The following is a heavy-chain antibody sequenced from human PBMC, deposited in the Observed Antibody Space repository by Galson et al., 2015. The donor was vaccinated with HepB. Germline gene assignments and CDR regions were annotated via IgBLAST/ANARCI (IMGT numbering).Heavy chain of an antibody. CDR1: GFAVSSKY. CDR2: LYSGGTA. CDR3: ARGMDGAPLD. V-gene: IGHV3-53*01. D-gene: IGHD5-24*01. J-gene: IGHJ4*02. Sequence: SLRLSCAASGFAVSSKYMVWVRQAPGKGLEWVSVLYSGGTAYYVDSMKGRVTVSRDTSKNMLYLQMNSLRVEDTAVYFCARGMDGAPLDWGQGTLVIVSS.